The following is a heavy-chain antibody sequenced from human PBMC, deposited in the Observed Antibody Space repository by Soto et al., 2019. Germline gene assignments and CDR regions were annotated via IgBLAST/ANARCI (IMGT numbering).Heavy chain of an antibody. V-gene: IGHV3-23*01. CDR3: AKGRGGYNYGLVS. D-gene: IGHD5-18*01. CDR2: ITTGGGST. CDR1: GFSFSSYA. Sequence: EVQLLESGGGLVQPGGSLRLSCAASGFSFSSYAMAWVRQAPGKGLEWLLDITTGGGSTNYADSVKGRFTIARDNYRNTLFLQMNSLRAEDTAPYYCAKGRGGYNYGLVSWGQGTLVTVSS. J-gene: IGHJ4*02.